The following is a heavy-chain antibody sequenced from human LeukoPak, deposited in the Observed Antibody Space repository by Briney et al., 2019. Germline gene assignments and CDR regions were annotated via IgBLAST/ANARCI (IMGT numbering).Heavy chain of an antibody. CDR2: INPNSGGT. D-gene: IGHD3-9*01. CDR3: ARLRYFDWLSPGPFDY. Sequence: ASVKVSCKASGYTFTGYYMHWVRQAPGQGLEWMGWINPNSGGTNYAQKFQGRVTMTRDTSISTAYMALSRLRSDDTAVYYCARLRYFDWLSPGPFDYWGQGTLVTVSS. V-gene: IGHV1-2*02. CDR1: GYTFTGYY. J-gene: IGHJ4*02.